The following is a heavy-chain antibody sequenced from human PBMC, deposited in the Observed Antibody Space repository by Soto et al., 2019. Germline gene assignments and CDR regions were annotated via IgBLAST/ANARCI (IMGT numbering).Heavy chain of an antibody. J-gene: IGHJ4*02. CDR3: ARAPADCYDSSGYYYVGVPLGDY. CDR1: GYTFTGYY. V-gene: IGHV1-2*02. CDR2: INPNSGGT. D-gene: IGHD3-22*01. Sequence: ASVKVSFKASGYTFTGYYMHWVRQAPGQGLECMGWINPNSGGTNYAQKFQGRVTMTRDTSISTAYMELSRLRSDDTAVYYCARAPADCYDSSGYYYVGVPLGDYWGQGTLVTVSS.